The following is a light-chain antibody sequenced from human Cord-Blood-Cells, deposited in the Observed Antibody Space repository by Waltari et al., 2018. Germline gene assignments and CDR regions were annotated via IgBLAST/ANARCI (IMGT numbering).Light chain of an antibody. CDR1: QSISSY. CDR3: QQSYSTPPT. Sequence: DIQMTQYPSSLSASVGDRVTITCRASQSISSYLNWYQQKPGKAPKLLIYAASSLQSGVPSRFSGSGSGTDFTLTISSLQPEDFATYYCQQSYSTPPTLGQGTRLEIK. CDR2: AAS. J-gene: IGKJ5*01. V-gene: IGKV1-39*01.